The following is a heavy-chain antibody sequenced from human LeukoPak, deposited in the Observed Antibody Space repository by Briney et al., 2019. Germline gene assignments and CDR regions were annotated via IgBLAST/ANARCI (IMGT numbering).Heavy chain of an antibody. J-gene: IGHJ4*02. CDR3: VKAYS. CDR2: ISSEGGST. D-gene: IGHD1-26*01. Sequence: GGSLRLSCSASGFTFSRYAMHWVRQAPGKGLEDVSAISSEGGSTYYADSVKGRFTISRDNSKDTLYLQMSSLRAEDTAVYYCVKAYSWGQGTLVTVSS. V-gene: IGHV3-64D*06. CDR1: GFTFSRYA.